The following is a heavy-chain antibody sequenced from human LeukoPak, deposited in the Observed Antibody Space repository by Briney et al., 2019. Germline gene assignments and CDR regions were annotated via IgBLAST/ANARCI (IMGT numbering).Heavy chain of an antibody. Sequence: SETLSLTCTVSGGSISSSSYYWGWIRQPPGKGLEWIGGIYYSGSTYYNPSPKSRVTISVDTSKNQFSLKLSSVTAADTAVYYCARVYGSGSYYNGYYYYYMDVWGKGTTVTISS. V-gene: IGHV4-39*01. CDR1: GGSISSSSYY. J-gene: IGHJ6*03. CDR2: IYYSGST. D-gene: IGHD3-10*01. CDR3: ARVYGSGSYYNGYYYYYMDV.